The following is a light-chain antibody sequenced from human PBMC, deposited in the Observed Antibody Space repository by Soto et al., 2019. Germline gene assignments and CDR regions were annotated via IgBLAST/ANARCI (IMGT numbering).Light chain of an antibody. Sequence: QSALTQPASVSGSPGQSITISCTGTSSDVGGYNYVSWYQQHPAKAPKLMIYEVSNRPSGVSNRFSGSKSGNTASLTISGLQAEDEAHYYCSSYTSSSTVVFGGGTKLTVL. CDR3: SSYTSSSTVV. CDR2: EVS. CDR1: SSDVGGYNY. J-gene: IGLJ2*01. V-gene: IGLV2-14*01.